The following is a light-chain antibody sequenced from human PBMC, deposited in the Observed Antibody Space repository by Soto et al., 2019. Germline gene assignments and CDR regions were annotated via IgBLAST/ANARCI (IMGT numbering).Light chain of an antibody. Sequence: QSVLTQPASVSGSPGQSITISCTGTSSDVGSYNLVSWYQQHPGKAPKLMIYEGSKRPSGVSNRFSGSKSGNTASLTISGLQAEDEADYYCSSYTNKNTWVFGGGTQLTVL. CDR3: SSYTNKNTWV. J-gene: IGLJ7*01. CDR2: EGS. V-gene: IGLV2-14*02. CDR1: SSDVGSYNL.